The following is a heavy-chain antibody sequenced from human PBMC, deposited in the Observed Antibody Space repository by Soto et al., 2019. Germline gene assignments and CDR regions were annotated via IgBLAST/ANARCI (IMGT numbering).Heavy chain of an antibody. D-gene: IGHD2-2*01. CDR1: GGSISSSRSY. V-gene: IGHV4-39*01. CDR3: AAEGRPATPLYYYYGIEV. J-gene: IGHJ6*02. CDR2: NTSSLCT. Sequence: SQTLSLTCPVSGGSISSSRSYCGWLRPHPGKGLAWLRSNTSSLCTYYNPSLKIRVTISVDTSNNQFSLKLSSVTAADTALYYCAAEGRPATPLYYYYGIEVWGPGTTVTVSS.